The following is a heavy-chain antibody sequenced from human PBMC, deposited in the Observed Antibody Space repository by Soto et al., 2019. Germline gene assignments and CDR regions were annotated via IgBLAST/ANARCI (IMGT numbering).Heavy chain of an antibody. CDR3: AKDRRDGDFMHILVVDF. CDR1: GFRLSSYA. Sequence: QVRLVESGGGVVQPGGSLRLSCATSGFRLSSYAMHWVRQAPGKGLEWVALMSYDESKKYYADSVKGRFTISRDTSKNTWVVEMNNLRVEDTAVYYCAKDRRDGDFMHILVVDFWGQGALVTVSS. D-gene: IGHD2-15*01. CDR2: MSYDESKK. V-gene: IGHV3-30*18. J-gene: IGHJ4*02.